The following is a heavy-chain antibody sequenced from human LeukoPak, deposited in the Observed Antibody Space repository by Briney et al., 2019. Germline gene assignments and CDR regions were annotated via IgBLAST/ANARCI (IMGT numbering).Heavy chain of an antibody. CDR2: NSGSGGMT. V-gene: IGHV3-23*01. J-gene: IGHJ6*04. CDR3: AKPPPVTMVRGVPRDV. Sequence: GGSLRLSCAASGFTFSSFAMSWVRQAPGKGLEWVSGNSGSGGMTYYADSVKGRLTISRDNSKNTLYLQMNSLRAEDTAVYYCAKPPPVTMVRGVPRDVWGKGTTVTVSS. CDR1: GFTFSSFA. D-gene: IGHD3-10*01.